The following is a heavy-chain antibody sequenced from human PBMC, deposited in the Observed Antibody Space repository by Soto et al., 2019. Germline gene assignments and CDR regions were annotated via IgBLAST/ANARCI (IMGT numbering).Heavy chain of an antibody. J-gene: IGHJ3*02. CDR2: MNPNSGNT. CDR1: GYTFTSYD. V-gene: IGHV1-8*01. D-gene: IGHD3-10*01. CDR3: ARCRKRGLWFGASTDAFDI. Sequence: QVQLVQSGAEVKKPGASVKVSCKASGYTFTSYDINWVRQATGQGREWMGWMNPNSGNTGYAQKFQGRVTMTRNTSISKAYMELSSLRSEDTAVYSCARCRKRGLWFGASTDAFDIWGQGTMVTVSS.